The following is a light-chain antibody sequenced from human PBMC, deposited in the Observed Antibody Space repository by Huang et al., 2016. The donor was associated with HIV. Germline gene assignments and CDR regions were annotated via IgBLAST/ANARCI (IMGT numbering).Light chain of an antibody. CDR1: QSIDGY. CDR2: SAS. V-gene: IGKV1-39*01. CDR3: QQSYSTLIT. Sequence: IQMTQSPSSLSASVGDRVTITCRASQSIDGYLNWYQQKPWKAPKLLISSASTVHTGVPPRFIGSGSGTDYTLIIDNLQPDDFATYFCQQSYSTLITFGQGSRLDTK. J-gene: IGKJ5*01.